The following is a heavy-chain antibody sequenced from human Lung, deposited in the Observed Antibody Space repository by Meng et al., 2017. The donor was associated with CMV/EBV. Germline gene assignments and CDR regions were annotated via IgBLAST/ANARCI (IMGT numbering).Heavy chain of an antibody. CDR1: GFTFSSYW. J-gene: IGHJ4*02. V-gene: IGHV3-7*01. CDR2: IKQDGSEK. Sequence: ESXKISXAASGFTFSSYWMSWVRQAPGKGLEWVANIKQDGSEKYYVDSVKGRFTISRDNAKYSLYLQMNSLRAEDTAVYYCARVDFWTDQYYFDYWGQGTXVTVSS. D-gene: IGHD3/OR15-3a*01. CDR3: ARVDFWTDQYYFDY.